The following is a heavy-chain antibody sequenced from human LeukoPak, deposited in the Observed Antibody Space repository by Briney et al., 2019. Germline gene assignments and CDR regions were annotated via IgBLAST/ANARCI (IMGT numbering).Heavy chain of an antibody. V-gene: IGHV3-7*05. J-gene: IGHJ4*02. D-gene: IGHD2-15*01. Sequence: GGSLRLSCAGSGFTFSSYWMSWVRQAPGKGLEWVANIKQDGSDKYYVDSVKGRFTISRDNAKNSLYLQMNSLRAEDTAVYYCARSLGYCSAGSCFPFDYWGQGTLVTVSS. CDR3: ARSLGYCSAGSCFPFDY. CDR2: IKQDGSDK. CDR1: GFTFSSYW.